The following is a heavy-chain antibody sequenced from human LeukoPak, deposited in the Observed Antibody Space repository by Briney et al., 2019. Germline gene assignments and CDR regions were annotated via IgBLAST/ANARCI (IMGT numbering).Heavy chain of an antibody. V-gene: IGHV1-46*01. CDR2: INPSGGST. D-gene: IGHD3-3*01. CDR3: ARQAIFGVVISYYMDV. J-gene: IGHJ6*03. CDR1: GYTFTSYY. Sequence: ASVKVSCKASGYTFTSYYMHWVRQAPGQGLEWMGIINPSGGSTSYAQKFQGRVTMTRDTSTSTVYMELSSLRSEDTAVYYCARQAIFGVVISYYMDVWGKGTTVTVSS.